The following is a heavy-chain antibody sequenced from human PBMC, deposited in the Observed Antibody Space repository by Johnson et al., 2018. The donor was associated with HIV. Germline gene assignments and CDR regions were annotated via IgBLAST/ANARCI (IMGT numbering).Heavy chain of an antibody. V-gene: IGHV3-66*01. CDR2: IYRGGAT. Sequence: VQLVESGGGLVQPGGSLRLSCAASGFSVSASYMSWLRQAPGKALEWVSVIYRGGATYYAASVQGRFTISRDNSKNTLYLQMESLRADDTALYYCARDKDYGGNHDAFDSWGQGTMVTVSS. CDR1: GFSVSASY. CDR3: ARDKDYGGNHDAFDS. J-gene: IGHJ3*02. D-gene: IGHD4-23*01.